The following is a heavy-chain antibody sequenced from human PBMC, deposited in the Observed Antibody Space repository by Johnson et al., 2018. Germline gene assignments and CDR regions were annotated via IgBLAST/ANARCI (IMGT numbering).Heavy chain of an antibody. J-gene: IGHJ6*03. Sequence: VQLVESGGGLVQPGRSLRLSCAASGFTFDDNAMHWVRQAPGKGLEWVSLISWDGGSTYYADSVKGRFTTSRDNSKNSLYLQMNSLRAEDTALYYCAKVSVPYYYGSGSYSYYYMDVWGKGTTVTVSS. V-gene: IGHV3-43D*03. CDR2: ISWDGGST. D-gene: IGHD3-10*01. CDR3: AKVSVPYYYGSGSYSYYYMDV. CDR1: GFTFDDNA.